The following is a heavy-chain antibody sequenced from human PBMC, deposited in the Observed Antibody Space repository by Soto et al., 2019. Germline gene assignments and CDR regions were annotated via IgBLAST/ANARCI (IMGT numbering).Heavy chain of an antibody. J-gene: IGHJ4*01. Sequence: WGTLCLTCAVYGLSFSAHCWNWVRQPPGKGLEWIGEIHHSGSTNYNPSLKSRVTISVDTSKNQFSLKPSSVTAADTAVYYCARGGYYDFWSGYSPYPSFEYWG. CDR1: GLSFSAHC. CDR2: IHHSGST. CDR3: ARGGYYDFWSGYSPYPSFEY. D-gene: IGHD3-3*01. V-gene: IGHV4-34*01.